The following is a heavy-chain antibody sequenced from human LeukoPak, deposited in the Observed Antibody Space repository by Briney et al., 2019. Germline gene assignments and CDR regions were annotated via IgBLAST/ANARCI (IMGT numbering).Heavy chain of an antibody. CDR3: ARVWSDCYVTNCYISEY. V-gene: IGHV3-21*01. J-gene: IGHJ4*02. Sequence: GGSLGLSCAASGFTFRSYSMNWVRQDPGERLEWVSSISSSSSYIYYADSVKGRFTISRDDAKNSLFLQMNSLRAEDTAVYYCARVWSDCYVTNCYISEYWGQGTPVTVSS. D-gene: IGHD3-3*01. CDR1: GFTFRSYS. CDR2: ISSSSSYI.